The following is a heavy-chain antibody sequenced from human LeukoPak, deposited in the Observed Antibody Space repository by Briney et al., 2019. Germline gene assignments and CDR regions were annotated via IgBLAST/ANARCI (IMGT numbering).Heavy chain of an antibody. Sequence: GASVKVSCKASGYTFTSYGISWVRQAPGQGLEWMGWISVYNGNTNYAQKFQGRVTMTTDTSTSTAYMDLRSLRSDDTAVYYCASSFYSSGGDYYYMDVWGKGTTVTVSS. CDR1: GYTFTSYG. CDR3: ASSFYSSGGDYYYMDV. J-gene: IGHJ6*03. CDR2: ISVYNGNT. D-gene: IGHD6-19*01. V-gene: IGHV1-18*01.